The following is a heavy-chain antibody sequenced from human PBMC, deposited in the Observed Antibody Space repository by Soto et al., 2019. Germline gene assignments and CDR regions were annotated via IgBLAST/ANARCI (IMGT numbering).Heavy chain of an antibody. CDR2: INAGNGNT. J-gene: IGHJ4*02. D-gene: IGHD3-3*01. CDR3: AAGGITIFGVPKGFDY. V-gene: IGHV1-3*01. Sequence: ASVKVSCKASGYTFTSYAVHWVRQAPGQRLEWMGWINAGNGNTKYSQKFQGRVTITRDTSASTAYMELSSLRSEDTAVYYCAAGGITIFGVPKGFDYWGQGTLVTVSS. CDR1: GYTFTSYA.